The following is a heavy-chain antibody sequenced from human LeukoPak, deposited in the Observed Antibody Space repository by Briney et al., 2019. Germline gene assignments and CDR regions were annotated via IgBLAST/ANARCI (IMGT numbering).Heavy chain of an antibody. V-gene: IGHV1-69*05. CDR1: GGTFSSYA. CDR3: ARVTHCSGGSCYDY. J-gene: IGHJ4*02. Sequence: GSSVKVSCKASGGTFSSYAISWVRQAPGQGLEWMGGIVPTFGTANYAQKFQGRVTITTDESTSTAYMELSSLRSEDTAVYYCARVTHCSGGSCYDYWGQGTLVTVSS. D-gene: IGHD2-15*01. CDR2: IVPTFGTA.